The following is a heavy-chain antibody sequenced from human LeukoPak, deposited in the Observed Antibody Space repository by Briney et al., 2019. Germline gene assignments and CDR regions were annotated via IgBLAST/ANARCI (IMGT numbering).Heavy chain of an antibody. Sequence: GGSLRLSCAGSGFTFSSYEMNWVRQAPGKGLGRVSYISSSASTIYYADSVKGRFTISRDNAKNSLYLQMNSLRAEDTAVYYCAELGITMIGGVWGKGTTVTISS. CDR1: GFTFSSYE. J-gene: IGHJ6*04. CDR3: AELGITMIGGV. V-gene: IGHV3-48*03. CDR2: ISSSASTI. D-gene: IGHD3-10*02.